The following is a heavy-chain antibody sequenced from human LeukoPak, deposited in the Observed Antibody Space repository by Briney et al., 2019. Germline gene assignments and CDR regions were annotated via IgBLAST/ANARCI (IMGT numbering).Heavy chain of an antibody. CDR3: ARNNWGIDD. J-gene: IGHJ4*02. V-gene: IGHV3-74*01. CDR2: INTDGSDT. CDR1: GFTFSNHW. D-gene: IGHD7-27*01. Sequence: GESLRLSCAASGFTFSNHWMHWVRQVSGKGLVWVSRINTDGSDTSYADSVEGRFTISRDNARNTLYLQMNSLRPEDTAVYYCARNNWGIDDWGQGTLVTLSS.